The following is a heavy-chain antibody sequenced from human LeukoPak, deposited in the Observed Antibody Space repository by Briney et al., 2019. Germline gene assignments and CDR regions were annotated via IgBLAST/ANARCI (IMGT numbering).Heavy chain of an antibody. CDR3: TRRDCSSTSCYTRKATDY. V-gene: IGHV3-73*01. D-gene: IGHD2-2*02. Sequence: GGSLRLSCAASGFTFSGSAMHWVRQASGKGLEWVGRIRSKANSYATAYAASVKGRFTISRDDSKNTAYLQMNSLKTEDTAVYYCTRRDCSSTSCYTRKATDYWGQGTLVTVSS. CDR2: IRSKANSYAT. J-gene: IGHJ4*02. CDR1: GFTFSGSA.